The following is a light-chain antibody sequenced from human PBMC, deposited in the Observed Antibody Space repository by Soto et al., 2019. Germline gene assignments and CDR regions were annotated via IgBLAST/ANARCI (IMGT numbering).Light chain of an antibody. V-gene: IGLV2-14*03. J-gene: IGLJ1*01. CDR3: SSYTRTATRYV. CDR2: DVT. CDR1: SNDVGAYNF. Sequence: QSVLTPPASVSGSRGQSITISCSGTSNDVGAYNFVSWYQQHPGRAPKLILYDVTSRPSNVSIRFSGSKSGNTASLSISGLRPEDEADYFCSSYTRTATRYVFGSGTKATVL.